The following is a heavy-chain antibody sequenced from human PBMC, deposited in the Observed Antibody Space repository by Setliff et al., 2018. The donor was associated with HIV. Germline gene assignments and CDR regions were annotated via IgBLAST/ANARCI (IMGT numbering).Heavy chain of an antibody. D-gene: IGHD6-19*01. V-gene: IGHV1-2*02. CDR3: ARDNRFDYNSGWPLDY. CDR2: IKPNTGGT. CDR1: GYTFTEYH. Sequence: ASVKVSCKASGYTFTEYHMHWVRQAPGQGLEWMGSIKPNTGGTNYAQKFQGRVTVTRDSPTRTAYMELKRLKSDDTAVYFCARDNRFDYNSGWPLDYWGQGTLVTVSS. J-gene: IGHJ4*02.